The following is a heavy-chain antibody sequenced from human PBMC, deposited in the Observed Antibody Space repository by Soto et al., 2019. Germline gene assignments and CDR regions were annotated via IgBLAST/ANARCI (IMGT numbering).Heavy chain of an antibody. CDR3: ARDGGSLGY. D-gene: IGHD1-26*01. V-gene: IGHV3-48*02. CDR2: ISSSSSTI. Sequence: EVQLVESGGGLVQPGGSLRLSCAASGFTFSSYSMNWVRQAPGKGLEWVSYISSSSSTIYYADSVKGRFTISRDNAKNSLYLQMNSRTDEDTAVYYCARDGGSLGYWGQGTLVTVSS. J-gene: IGHJ4*02. CDR1: GFTFSSYS.